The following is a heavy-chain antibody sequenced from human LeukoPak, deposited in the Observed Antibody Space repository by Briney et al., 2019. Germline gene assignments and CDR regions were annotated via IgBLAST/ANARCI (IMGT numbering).Heavy chain of an antibody. CDR2: IVGGADNK. J-gene: IGHJ4*02. Sequence: PGGSLRLSCAASGFTFSNYEMNWVRLAPGKGLEWVAYIVGGADNKQYSDSVRGRFTISRDNAKNSLYLQMNNLRAEDTAVYYCAREGGITMLRGTLDYWGQGTLVTVSS. CDR3: AREGGITMLRGTLDY. V-gene: IGHV3-48*03. CDR1: GFTFSNYE. D-gene: IGHD3-10*01.